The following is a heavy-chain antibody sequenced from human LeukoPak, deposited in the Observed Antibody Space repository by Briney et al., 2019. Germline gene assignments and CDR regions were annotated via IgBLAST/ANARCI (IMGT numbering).Heavy chain of an antibody. CDR3: ARQRSISGQKNYGRIPPGFDY. J-gene: IGHJ4*02. CDR1: GGSISSYY. D-gene: IGHD3-10*01. V-gene: IGHV4-59*01. Sequence: PSETLSLTCTVSGGSISSYYWSWIRQPPGKGLEWIGYIYYSGSTNYNPSLKSRVTISVDTSKKQFSLKLRSVTAADTAVYYCARQRSISGQKNYGRIPPGFDYWGQGTLVTVSS. CDR2: IYYSGST.